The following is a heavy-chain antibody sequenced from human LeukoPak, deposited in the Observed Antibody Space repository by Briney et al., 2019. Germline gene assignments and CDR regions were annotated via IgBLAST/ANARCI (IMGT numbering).Heavy chain of an antibody. CDR1: GFTFGTYS. CDR2: ISSSSSYI. CDR3: ARDAMVRGVLIDY. J-gene: IGHJ4*02. Sequence: GGSLRLSCAASGFTFGTYSMNWVRQAPGKGLEWVSSISSSSSYIYYADSVKGRFTISRDNAKNSLFLQMSSLRAEDTAVYYCARDAMVRGVLIDYWGQGTLVTVSS. D-gene: IGHD3-10*01. V-gene: IGHV3-21*01.